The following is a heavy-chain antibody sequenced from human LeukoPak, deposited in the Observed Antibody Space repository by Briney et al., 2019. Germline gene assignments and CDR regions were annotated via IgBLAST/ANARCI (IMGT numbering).Heavy chain of an antibody. Sequence: GSLRLSCAASGFTFSDYYMSWIRQAPGRGLEWVSYISSSGSTIYYADSVKGRFTISRDNAKNPLYLQMNSLRAEDTAVYYCARDRYSSSPFFDYWGQGTLFTVSP. CDR2: ISSSGSTI. CDR3: ARDRYSSSPFFDY. J-gene: IGHJ4*02. D-gene: IGHD6-6*01. CDR1: GFTFSDYY. V-gene: IGHV3-11*01.